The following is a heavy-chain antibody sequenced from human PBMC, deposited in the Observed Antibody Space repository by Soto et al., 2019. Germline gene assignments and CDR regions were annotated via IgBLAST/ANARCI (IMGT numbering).Heavy chain of an antibody. Sequence: SETLSLTCIVSGASFSDANYYWVWIRQPPGEGLEWIGSFYYDGRTYYNASLKSRVTISVDTSKNHFSLMLTSVTAADTAVYYCARRYHIVVAPTWGQGTLVTVSS. CDR2: FYYDGRT. V-gene: IGHV4-39*02. CDR1: GASFSDANYY. CDR3: ARRYHIVVAPT. J-gene: IGHJ4*02. D-gene: IGHD2-21*01.